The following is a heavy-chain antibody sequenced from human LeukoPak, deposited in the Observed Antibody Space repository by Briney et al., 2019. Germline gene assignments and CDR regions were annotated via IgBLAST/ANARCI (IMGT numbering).Heavy chain of an antibody. CDR1: GFTFSYYW. Sequence: GGSLRLSCAASGFTFSYYWVHWVRLAPGKGLVWVSRISRDGSSTIYADSVKGRFTISRDNARDTLYLQMSSLRAEDTAVYYCARQIDGGYHALDAWGQGTMVPVSS. V-gene: IGHV3-74*01. CDR2: ISRDGSST. J-gene: IGHJ3*01. CDR3: ARQIDGGYHALDA. D-gene: IGHD3-16*02.